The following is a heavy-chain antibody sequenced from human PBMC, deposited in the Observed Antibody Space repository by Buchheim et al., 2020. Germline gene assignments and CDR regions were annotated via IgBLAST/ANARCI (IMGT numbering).Heavy chain of an antibody. J-gene: IGHJ6*02. V-gene: IGHV3-33*01. CDR2: IWYDGSNK. CDR1: GFTFSSYG. D-gene: IGHD3-3*01. CDR3: ARDRPNYDFWSGYYYYYGMDV. Sequence: VQLVESGGGLVQPGGSLRLSCAASGFTFSSYGMHWVRQAPGKGLEWVAVIWYDGSNKYYADSVKGRFTISRDNSKNTLYLQMNSLRAEDTAVYYCARDRPNYDFWSGYYYYYGMDVWGQGTT.